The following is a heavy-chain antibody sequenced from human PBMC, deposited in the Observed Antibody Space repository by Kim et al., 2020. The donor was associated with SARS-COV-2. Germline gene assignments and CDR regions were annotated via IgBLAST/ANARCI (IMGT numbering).Heavy chain of an antibody. V-gene: IGHV3-23*01. CDR2: ISGSGGST. D-gene: IGHD3-10*01. CDR3: AKLAGERSPDMVRGARLAN. CDR1: GFTFSSYA. Sequence: GGSLRLSCAASGFTFSSYAMSWVRQAPGKGLEWVSAISGSGGSTYYADSVKGRFTISRDNSKNTLYLQMNSLRAEDTAVYYCAKLAGERSPDMVRGARLANWGQGTLVTVSS. J-gene: IGHJ4*02.